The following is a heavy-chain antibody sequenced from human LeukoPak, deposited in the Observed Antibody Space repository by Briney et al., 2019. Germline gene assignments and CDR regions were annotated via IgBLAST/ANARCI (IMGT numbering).Heavy chain of an antibody. CDR3: ARNGFTSGWYRWFDL. D-gene: IGHD6-19*01. CDR1: GFTVSSTY. V-gene: IGHV3-53*01. J-gene: IGHJ5*02. CDR2: IYSGGST. Sequence: GGSLRLSCAASGFTVSSTYMSWVRQAPGKGLEWVSVIYSGGSTYYADSVRDRFTISRDNSKNMLYLQMNSLRAEDTAVYYCARNGFTSGWYRWFDLWGQGTLVTVSS.